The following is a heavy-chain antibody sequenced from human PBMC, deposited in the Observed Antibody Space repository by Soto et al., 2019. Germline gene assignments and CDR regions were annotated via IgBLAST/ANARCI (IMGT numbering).Heavy chain of an antibody. CDR1: GYTFTSYG. CDR3: ARVGFTDIVVVPAAIQAAADYYYYGMDV. J-gene: IGHJ6*02. V-gene: IGHV1-18*04. Sequence: ASVKVSCKASGYTFTSYGISWVRQAPGQGLEWMGWISAYNGNTNYAQKLQGRVTMTTDTSTSTAYMELRSLRSDDTAVYYCARVGFTDIVVVPAAIQAAADYYYYGMDVWGQGTTVTVSS. D-gene: IGHD2-2*02. CDR2: ISAYNGNT.